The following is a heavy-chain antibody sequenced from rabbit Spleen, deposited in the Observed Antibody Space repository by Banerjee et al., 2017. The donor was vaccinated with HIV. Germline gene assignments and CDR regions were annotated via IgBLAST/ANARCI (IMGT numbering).Heavy chain of an antibody. D-gene: IGHD1-1*01. V-gene: IGHV1S40*01. CDR3: ARDLTSVIGWNFNL. J-gene: IGHJ4*01. CDR1: GVSFSGSSY. Sequence: QSLEESGGDLVKPGASLTLTCIASGVSFSGSSYMCWVRQAPGKGLEWIACINTATGKAVYATWAKGRFTISKTSSTTVTLQMTSLTAADTATYFCARDLTSVIGWNFNLWGQGTLVTVS. CDR2: INTATGKA.